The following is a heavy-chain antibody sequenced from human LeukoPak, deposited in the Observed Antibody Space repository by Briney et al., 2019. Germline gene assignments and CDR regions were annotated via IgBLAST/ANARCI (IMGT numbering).Heavy chain of an antibody. CDR3: ARGTMVRGVFWFDP. V-gene: IGHV1-18*01. J-gene: IGHJ5*02. CDR1: GYTLSNYG. Sequence: ASVKVSCKASGYTLSNYGISWVRQAPRQGLEWMGWISGYNDNRNYAQKFQGRVTMTTDTSTSTAYMELRSLRSDDTAVYYCARGTMVRGVFWFDPWGQGTLVTVSS. CDR2: ISGYNDNR. D-gene: IGHD3-10*01.